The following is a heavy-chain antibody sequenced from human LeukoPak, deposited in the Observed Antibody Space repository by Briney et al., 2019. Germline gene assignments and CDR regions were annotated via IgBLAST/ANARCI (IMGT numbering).Heavy chain of an antibody. J-gene: IGHJ4*02. Sequence: GGSLRLSCAASGFTFSSYAMSWVRQAPGKGLEWVSAISGSGGSTYYADSMKGRFTISRDNSKNTLYLQMNSLRAEDTAVYYCAKGGVVVIAIGQLWGQGTLVTVSS. CDR1: GFTFSSYA. D-gene: IGHD2-21*01. CDR3: AKGGVVVIAIGQL. CDR2: ISGSGGST. V-gene: IGHV3-23*01.